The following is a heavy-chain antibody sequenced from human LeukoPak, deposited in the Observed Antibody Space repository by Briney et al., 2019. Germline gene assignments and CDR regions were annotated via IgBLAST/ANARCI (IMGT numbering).Heavy chain of an antibody. D-gene: IGHD6-13*01. CDR2: IIPIFGTA. Sequence: ASVKVSCKASGGTFSSYAISWVRQAPGQALEWMGGIIPIFGTANYAQKFEGGVTITTEESTSKAHMQHSSLRCEDQAVYYCASRYNNSWYAFDIWGKGTMVTVSS. CDR3: ASRYNNSWYAFDI. CDR1: GGTFSSYA. V-gene: IGHV1-69*05. J-gene: IGHJ3*02.